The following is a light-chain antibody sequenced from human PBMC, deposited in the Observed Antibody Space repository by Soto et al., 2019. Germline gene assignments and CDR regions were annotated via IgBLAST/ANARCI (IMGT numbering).Light chain of an antibody. CDR3: LPADLLGP. CDR2: GAS. J-gene: IGKJ1*01. CDR1: QSVSNNY. V-gene: IGKV3-20*01. Sequence: SPTLSCRASQSVSNNYLAWYQQKPGQAPRLLIYGASNRATGIPDRFSGSGSGQAFTLTISRLAPEAFSVYYRLPADLLGPFAEGTKVDNK.